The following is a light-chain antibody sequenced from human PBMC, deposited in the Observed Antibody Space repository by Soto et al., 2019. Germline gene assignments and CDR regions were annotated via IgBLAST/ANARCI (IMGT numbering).Light chain of an antibody. CDR3: QQYGSSQWT. CDR2: GAS. V-gene: IGKV3-20*01. Sequence: VLLRSAGTLSLYPGDGATLSCWASQSVSSSYLAWYQQKPGQAPRLLIYGASSRATGIPDRFSGSGSGTDFTLTISRLEPEDFAVYYCQQYGSSQWTFGQGTKVDIK. CDR1: QSVSSSY. J-gene: IGKJ1*01.